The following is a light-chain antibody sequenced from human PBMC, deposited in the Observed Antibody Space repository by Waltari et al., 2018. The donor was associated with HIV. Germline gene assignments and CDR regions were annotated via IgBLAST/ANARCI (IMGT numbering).Light chain of an antibody. CDR2: GNN. CDR3: AAWDDSRNGDVI. V-gene: IGLV1-44*01. J-gene: IGLJ2*01. CDR1: NSNIGSNT. Sequence: QSVLTQPPSASGTPGQRVTISCSGRNSNIGSNTVNWYQQVPGTSPKLLIYGNNQRPSWVPDRFSGSKSGTSATLAISGLRPEDEADYYCAAWDDSRNGDVIFGGGTTLTVL.